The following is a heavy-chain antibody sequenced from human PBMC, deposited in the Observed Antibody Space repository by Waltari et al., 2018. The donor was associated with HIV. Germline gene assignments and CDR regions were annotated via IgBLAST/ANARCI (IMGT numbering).Heavy chain of an antibody. CDR1: GFTFSNYG. CDR2: IASSSSPI. Sequence: EVQLVESGGGLVQPGGSLRLSCEASGFTFSNYGMNWVRQAPGKGLEWVSYIASSSSPIYYADSVKGRFTISRDNAKNSLYLQMNSLRDEDTAVYYCARAKKESSYDFWSAYMKSRTRGSYIYAMDVWGQSTTVTVSS. V-gene: IGHV3-48*02. CDR3: ARAKKESSYDFWSAYMKSRTRGSYIYAMDV. D-gene: IGHD3-3*01. J-gene: IGHJ6*02.